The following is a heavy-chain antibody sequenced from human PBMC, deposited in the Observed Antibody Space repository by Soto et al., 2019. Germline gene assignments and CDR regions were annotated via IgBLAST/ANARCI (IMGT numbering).Heavy chain of an antibody. V-gene: IGHV3-33*01. D-gene: IGHD6-19*01. CDR3: ARDISFTAGAGSRVYYYGMDV. Sequence: QVQLVESGGGVVQPGRSLRLSCAASGFTVSSYGMHWVRQAPGKGLEWVAVIWYDGSNKYYADSVKGRFTISRDNSTNTLYLQINSQRAEDTAVYYCARDISFTAGAGSRVYYYGMDVWGQGTTVTVSS. CDR2: IWYDGSNK. CDR1: GFTVSSYG. J-gene: IGHJ6*02.